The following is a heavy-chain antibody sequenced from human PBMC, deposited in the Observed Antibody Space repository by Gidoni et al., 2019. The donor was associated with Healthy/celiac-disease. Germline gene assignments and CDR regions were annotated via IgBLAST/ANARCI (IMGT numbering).Heavy chain of an antibody. V-gene: IGHV4-61*02. CDR2: IYTSGST. CDR1: RGSISSGSYY. J-gene: IGHJ5*02. D-gene: IGHD2-2*01. CDR3: ARAGGYCSSTSCLDWFDP. Sequence: QVQLQESGPGLAKPSQTLSLTCTVPRGSISSGSYYWSWIRQPAGKGLEWIGRIYTSGSTNNTPSLKSRVTISVDTSKNQFSLKLSSVTAADTAVYYGARAGGYCSSTSCLDWFDPWGQGTLVTVSS.